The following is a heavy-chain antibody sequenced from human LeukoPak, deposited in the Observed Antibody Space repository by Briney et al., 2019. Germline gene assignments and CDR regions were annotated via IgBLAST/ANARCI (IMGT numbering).Heavy chain of an antibody. CDR3: ARLYGSYFNY. CDR1: GYTFSTSW. CDR2: IYPSDSDT. J-gene: IGHJ4*02. Sequence: GESLKISCKGSGYTFSTSWIGWVRQMPGKGLEWMGIIYPSDSDTRYSPSFEGQVTTSTDKSISTAYLQWSSLKASDTAIYYCARLYGSYFNYWGQGTLVTVSS. D-gene: IGHD3-10*01. V-gene: IGHV5-51*01.